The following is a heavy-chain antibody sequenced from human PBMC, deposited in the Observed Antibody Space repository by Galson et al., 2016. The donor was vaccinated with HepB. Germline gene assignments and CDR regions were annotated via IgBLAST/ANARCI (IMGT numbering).Heavy chain of an antibody. D-gene: IGHD3-3*01. V-gene: IGHV4-34*01. J-gene: IGHJ4*02. Sequence: LSLTCAVYGGPFSGYYWTWIRQPPGKGLEWIGDIDYSGTTNYNPSLRSRVSVPVDTSKNQFYLRLNSVTAADTAVYYCARGRGRLRWGGVFDYGGQGALVTVSA. CDR3: ARGRGRLRWGGVFDY. CDR1: GGPFSGYY. CDR2: IDYSGTT.